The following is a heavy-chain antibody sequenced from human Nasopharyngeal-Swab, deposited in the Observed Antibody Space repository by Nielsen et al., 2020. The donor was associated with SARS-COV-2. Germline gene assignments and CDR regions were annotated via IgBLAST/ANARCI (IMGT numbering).Heavy chain of an antibody. CDR1: GGSISSSSYY. CDR2: FYYSGST. CDR3: ASRGYSGYDFDY. V-gene: IGHV4-39*01. Sequence: SETLSLTCTVSGGSISSSSYYWGWLRQPPGKGLEWIGSFYYSGSTYYNPSLKSRVTISVDTSKNQFSLKLSSVTAADTAVYYCASRGYSGYDFDYWGQGTLVTVSS. J-gene: IGHJ4*02. D-gene: IGHD5-12*01.